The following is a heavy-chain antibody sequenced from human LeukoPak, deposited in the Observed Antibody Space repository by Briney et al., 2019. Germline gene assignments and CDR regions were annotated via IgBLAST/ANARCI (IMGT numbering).Heavy chain of an antibody. Sequence: SETLSLTCTVSGDSISSNYWSWIRQPPGKGLEWIGQNYYSGSTNYNPSLKSRVTISVDTSKNQFSLKLSSVTAADTAVYYCARGYSDSSGYRKIQSGMDVWGHGTTVTVSS. D-gene: IGHD3-22*01. CDR3: ARGYSDSSGYRKIQSGMDV. CDR1: GDSISSNY. J-gene: IGHJ6*02. CDR2: NYYSGST. V-gene: IGHV4-59*01.